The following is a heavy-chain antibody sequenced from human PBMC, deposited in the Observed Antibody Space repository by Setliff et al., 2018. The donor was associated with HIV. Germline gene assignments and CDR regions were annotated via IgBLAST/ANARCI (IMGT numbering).Heavy chain of an antibody. CDR3: AKVLDIATTGRRLGVLDI. D-gene: IGHD6-13*01. J-gene: IGHJ3*02. Sequence: PGGSLRLSCAASGFTFSDYYMSWVRQAPGKGLEWVSGISGSGDDTYYADSVKDRFTISRDNSKNTLYLQMNSLRVEDTALYYCAKVLDIATTGRRLGVLDIWGQGTMVTVSS. V-gene: IGHV3-23*01. CDR1: GFTFSDYY. CDR2: ISGSGDDT.